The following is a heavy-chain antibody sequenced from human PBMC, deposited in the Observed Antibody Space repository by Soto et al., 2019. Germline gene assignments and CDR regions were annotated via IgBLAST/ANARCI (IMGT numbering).Heavy chain of an antibody. Sequence: SETLSLTCTVSGGSISSYYWSWIRQPPGKGLEWIGYIYYSGSTNYNPSLKSRVTISVDTSKNQFSLKLSSVTAADTAVYYCARGTSEWLRFFDYWGQGTLVTVSS. V-gene: IGHV4-59*01. CDR2: IYYSGST. CDR1: GGSISSYY. CDR3: ARGTSEWLRFFDY. J-gene: IGHJ4*02. D-gene: IGHD5-12*01.